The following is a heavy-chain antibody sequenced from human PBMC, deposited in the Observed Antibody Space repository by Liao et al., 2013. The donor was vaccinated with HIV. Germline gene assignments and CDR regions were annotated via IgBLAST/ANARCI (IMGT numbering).Heavy chain of an antibody. D-gene: IGHD2-21*01. CDR2: IYGSGST. Sequence: QVQLQESGPGLVKPSETLSLTCTVSGGSINPYYWSWIRKSAGKGLEWIGRIYGSGSTDYNPSLKSRVAMSLDTSDNHFSLTLRSATAADTAVYYCARDCGPYCGGRALKWVGLFDYWGQGTLVTVSS. J-gene: IGHJ4*02. V-gene: IGHV4-4*07. CDR1: GGSINPYY. CDR3: ARDCGPYCGGRALKWVGLFDY.